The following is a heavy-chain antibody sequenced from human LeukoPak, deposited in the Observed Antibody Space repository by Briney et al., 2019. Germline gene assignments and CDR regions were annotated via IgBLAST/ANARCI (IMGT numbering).Heavy chain of an antibody. CDR3: IRETHVGLHLEY. Sequence: GGSLTLSCTASGLTFNTYWMHWLRQAPGKGLVWVARINTDGRVTTYAESVKGRFTVSRDNAENTLYLEMNNLRPEDTAVYYCIRETHVGLHLEYWGQGTLATVTS. CDR1: GLTFNTYW. D-gene: IGHD3-10*02. CDR2: INTDGRVT. V-gene: IGHV3-74*03. J-gene: IGHJ4*02.